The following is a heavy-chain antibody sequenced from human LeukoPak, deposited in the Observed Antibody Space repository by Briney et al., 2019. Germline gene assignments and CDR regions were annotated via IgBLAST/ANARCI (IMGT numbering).Heavy chain of an antibody. Sequence: GGSLRLSCAASGFSSSSAWMSWFRQAPGKGLEWVALIKTKAEGGTTDYDAPVKGRFTISRDDSKNTVYLQMNSLKTDDTAVYYCSADDASKVAPFDYWGQGTLVTVSS. CDR1: GFSSSSAW. V-gene: IGHV3-15*01. CDR2: IKTKAEGGTT. CDR3: SADDASKVAPFDY. D-gene: IGHD5-12*01. J-gene: IGHJ4*02.